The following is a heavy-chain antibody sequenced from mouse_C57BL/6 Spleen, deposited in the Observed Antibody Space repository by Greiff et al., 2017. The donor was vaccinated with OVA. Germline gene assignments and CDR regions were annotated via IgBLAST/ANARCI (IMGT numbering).Heavy chain of an antibody. CDR1: GYTFTSYW. J-gene: IGHJ2*01. Sequence: VQLQQPGAELVKPGASVKMSCKASGYTFTSYWLTWVKQRPGQGPAWNGDIYPGSGSNNYNEKFKSKATLTVDTSSSTAYMRLSSLTSEDSAVYYCGRGDDNYGYFDCWGEGATLAVS. CDR2: IYPGSGSN. CDR3: GRGDDNYGYFDC. D-gene: IGHD2-1*01. V-gene: IGHV1-55*01.